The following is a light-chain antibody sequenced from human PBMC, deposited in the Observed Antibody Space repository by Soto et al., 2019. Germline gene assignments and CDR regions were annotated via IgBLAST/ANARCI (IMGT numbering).Light chain of an antibody. CDR3: QQYGSSPPLT. V-gene: IGKV3-20*01. CDR2: GAS. CDR1: QSVSSNY. Sequence: EIVLTQSPGTLPLSPGERATLSCRASQSVSSNYLAWYQQKPGQAPRLLIYGASSRATGVPDRFSGSGSGTDFTLTISKLESEDFALYYCQQYGSSPPLTFGGGTKVEIK. J-gene: IGKJ4*01.